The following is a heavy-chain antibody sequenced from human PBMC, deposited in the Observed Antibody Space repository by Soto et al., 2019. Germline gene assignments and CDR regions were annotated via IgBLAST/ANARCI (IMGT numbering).Heavy chain of an antibody. CDR1: GLTVGDKY. J-gene: IGHJ6*02. Sequence: QPGGSLRLSCAASGLTVGDKYMSGVRQAPGIGLEWVSAIYYNGTTYYADSVKGRFTISRDTSKNTLSLQMDSLRVEDTAVYYCVRPLSSGRNYGKDVWGQGTTVTVSS. V-gene: IGHV3-53*01. CDR3: VRPLSSGRNYGKDV. CDR2: IYYNGTT. D-gene: IGHD3-10*01.